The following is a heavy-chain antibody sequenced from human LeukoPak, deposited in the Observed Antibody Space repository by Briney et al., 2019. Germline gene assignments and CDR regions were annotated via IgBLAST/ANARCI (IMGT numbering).Heavy chain of an antibody. Sequence: GESLRIACKGSGYSFTSYWITWVRQMPGKGLEWMGRIDPSDSYTIYSPSFQGHVTISADKSISTAYVQWSSLKASDTAMYYCARGTTVTTVRDYWGQGTLVTVSS. V-gene: IGHV5-10-1*01. D-gene: IGHD4-17*01. CDR1: GYSFTSYW. CDR2: IDPSDSYT. CDR3: ARGTTVTTVRDY. J-gene: IGHJ4*02.